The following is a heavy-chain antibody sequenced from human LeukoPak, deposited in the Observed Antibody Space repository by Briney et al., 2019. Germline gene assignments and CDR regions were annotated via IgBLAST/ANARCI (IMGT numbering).Heavy chain of an antibody. CDR3: ARTIGYYDSNGYYPYFDQ. J-gene: IGHJ4*02. D-gene: IGHD3-22*01. CDR1: GVSISPYY. CDR2: IYHSGST. Sequence: PSETPSLTCKVFGVSISPYYWSFIRQPPGKGLEWIGYIYHSGSTNYNPSLKSRVTISVDTSKNQFSLKLSSVTAADTAVYYCARTIGYYDSNGYYPYFDQWGQGILVPVSS. V-gene: IGHV4-59*01.